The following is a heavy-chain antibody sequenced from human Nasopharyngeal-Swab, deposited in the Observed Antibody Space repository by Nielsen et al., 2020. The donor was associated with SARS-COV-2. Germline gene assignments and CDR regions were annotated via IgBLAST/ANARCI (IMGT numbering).Heavy chain of an antibody. Sequence: WIRQPPGKGLEWIGYMYYSGTTNSIPSLKSRVTMSVDTSKSQFSLKLTSVTAADTAVYYCARRTYDSLNSYWYFDLWGRGTLVTVSS. V-gene: IGHV4-61*07. J-gene: IGHJ2*01. CDR3: ARRTYDSLNSYWYFDL. D-gene: IGHD2/OR15-2a*01. CDR2: MYYSGTT.